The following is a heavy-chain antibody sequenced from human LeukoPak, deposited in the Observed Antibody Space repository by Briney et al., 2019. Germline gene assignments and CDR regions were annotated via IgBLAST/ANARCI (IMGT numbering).Heavy chain of an antibody. CDR1: GYTFTSYA. J-gene: IGHJ4*02. CDR3: ARDRALLRCYFDY. CDR2: IDAGNGNT. V-gene: IGHV1-3*01. D-gene: IGHD3-3*01. Sequence: ASVKVSCKASGYTFTSYAMHWVRQAPGQRLEWMGWIDAGNGNTKYSQKFQGRVTITRDTSASTACMELSSLRSEDTAVYYCARDRALLRCYFDYWGQGTLVTVSS.